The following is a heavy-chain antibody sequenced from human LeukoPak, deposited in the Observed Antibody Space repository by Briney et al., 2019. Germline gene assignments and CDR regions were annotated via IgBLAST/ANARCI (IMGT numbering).Heavy chain of an antibody. V-gene: IGHV1-18*01. Sequence: ASVKVSCKASGGTFSSYAISWVRQAPGQGLEWMGWISAYNGNTNYAQKLQGRVTMTRDTSTSTVYMELSSLRSEDTAVYYCARGEYDRDALDIWGQGTMVTVSS. CDR1: GGTFSSYA. J-gene: IGHJ3*02. D-gene: IGHD2/OR15-2a*01. CDR2: ISAYNGNT. CDR3: ARGEYDRDALDI.